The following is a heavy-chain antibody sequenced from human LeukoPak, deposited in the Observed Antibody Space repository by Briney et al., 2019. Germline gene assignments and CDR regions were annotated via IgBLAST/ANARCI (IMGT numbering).Heavy chain of an antibody. Sequence: GESLKISCRFSGFDFTRDWIGWVRLMPGKGLEWMGIIFPDDSDTRYSPSFQGQVTLSADKSISTAYLQWSSLKASDTAIYYCARRDPATVAAFDYWGQGTLVTVSS. CDR1: GFDFTRDW. CDR3: ARRDPATVAAFDY. J-gene: IGHJ4*01. V-gene: IGHV5-51*01. D-gene: IGHD4-23*01. CDR2: IFPDDSDT.